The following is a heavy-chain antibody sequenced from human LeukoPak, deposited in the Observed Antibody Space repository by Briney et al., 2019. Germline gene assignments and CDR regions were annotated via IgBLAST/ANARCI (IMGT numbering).Heavy chain of an antibody. CDR2: ISSSSSYI. CDR3: ARDQGDYYDSSGHKVY. V-gene: IGHV3-21*01. CDR1: GFTFSSYS. Sequence: PGGSLRLSCAASGFTFSSYSMNWVRQAPGKGLEWVSSISSSSSYIYYADSVKGRFTISRDNAKNSLYLQMNSLRAEDTAVYYCARDQGDYYDSSGHKVYWGQGTLVTVSS. J-gene: IGHJ4*02. D-gene: IGHD3-22*01.